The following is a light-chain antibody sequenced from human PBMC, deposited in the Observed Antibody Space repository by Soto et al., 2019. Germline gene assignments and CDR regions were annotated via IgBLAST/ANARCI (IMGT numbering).Light chain of an antibody. J-gene: IGLJ2*01. CDR2: DVS. CDR1: SSDVGGYNY. CDR3: SSYTSSSTRV. V-gene: IGLV2-14*01. Sequence: QSALTQPASVSGSPGQSITISCTGTSSDVGGYNYVSWYQQHPGKAPKLMIYDVSNRPSGVSNRFSGSKSGNTASLTISGLQAEDEADYYCSSYTSSSTRVFGVGTMVTVL.